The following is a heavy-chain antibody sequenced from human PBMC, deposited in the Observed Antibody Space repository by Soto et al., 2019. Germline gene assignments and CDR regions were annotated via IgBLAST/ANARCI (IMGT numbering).Heavy chain of an antibody. CDR3: SREYSSSRDY. CDR2: INPNSGGT. J-gene: IGHJ4*02. Sequence: QVKLVQSGAEVKKPGASVKVPCKASGYTFTGYLMHWGRQAPGQGLEWMGWINPNSGGTNYAQKFQGRVTMTEYTSISTVYMGMMRPGANDTAVYYSSREYSSSRDYWGQGTLVTVSS. V-gene: IGHV1-2*02. CDR1: GYTFTGYL. D-gene: IGHD6-6*01.